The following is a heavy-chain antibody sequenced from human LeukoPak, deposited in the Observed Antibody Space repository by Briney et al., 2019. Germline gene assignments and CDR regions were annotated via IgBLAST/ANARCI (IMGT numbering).Heavy chain of an antibody. CDR1: GFSFSGYS. CDR2: ISSGSGYI. J-gene: IGHJ5*02. D-gene: IGHD3-22*01. V-gene: IGHV3-21*04. Sequence: GGSLRLSCAASGFSFSGYSMNWVRQAPGKGLEWVSSISSGSGYIHYADSVKGRFTISRDNGKNSLYLQMSSLRAEDTAVYYCPTDHNFYDPAKGFDHWGQGTLVTV. CDR3: PTDHNFYDPAKGFDH.